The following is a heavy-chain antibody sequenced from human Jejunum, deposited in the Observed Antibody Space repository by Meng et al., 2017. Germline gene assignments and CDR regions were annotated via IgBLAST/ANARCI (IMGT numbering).Heavy chain of an antibody. CDR2: IYSGEST. J-gene: IGHJ2*01. CDR3: ARAPPLGGYSSGWSWYFDL. Sequence: GESLKISCAASGFTVRNNYMRWVRQAPGKGLEWVSVIYSGESTFYADSVKGRFTISRDDSKNTLYLQMNSLRPEDTAVYYCARAPPLGGYSSGWSWYFDLWGRGTLVTVSS. V-gene: IGHV3-66*02. CDR1: GFTVRNNY. D-gene: IGHD6-19*01.